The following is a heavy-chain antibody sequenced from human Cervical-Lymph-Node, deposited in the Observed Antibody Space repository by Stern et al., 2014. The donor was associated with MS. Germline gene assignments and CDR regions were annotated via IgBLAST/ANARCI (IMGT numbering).Heavy chain of an antibody. CDR3: TKDILPGGADV. J-gene: IGHJ6*02. CDR2: ISLDSDRV. D-gene: IGHD3-10*01. V-gene: IGHV3-9*01. Sequence: QLVESGGDLVQPGRSLRLSCVASGLSFDRYAIHWVPQAQGKGLEWVSGISLDSDRVGYADSVKGRFTISKDSARNSLYLQMNSLRAEDTALYYCTKDILPGGADVWGQGTAVTVSS. CDR1: GLSFDRYA.